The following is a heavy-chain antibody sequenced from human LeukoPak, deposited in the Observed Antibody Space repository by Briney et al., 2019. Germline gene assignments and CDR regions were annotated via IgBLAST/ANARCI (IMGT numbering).Heavy chain of an antibody. J-gene: IGHJ6*03. CDR1: GFTFSSYA. CDR2: IPYDGSNK. V-gene: IGHV3-30-3*01. Sequence: TGGSLRLSCAASGFTFSSYAMHWVRQAPGKGLEWVAVIPYDGSNKYYADSVKGRFTISRDNSKNTLYLQMNSLRAEDTAVYYCARDYDILTGRSGDHYWDMDVWGKGTTVTVSS. CDR3: ARDYDILTGRSGDHYWDMDV. D-gene: IGHD3-9*01.